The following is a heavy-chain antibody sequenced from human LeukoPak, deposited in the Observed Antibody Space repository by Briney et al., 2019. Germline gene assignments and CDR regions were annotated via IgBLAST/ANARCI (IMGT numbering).Heavy chain of an antibody. Sequence: SETLSLTCAVYGGSFSGYYWSWIRQPPGKGVEWIGEINHSGSTNYNPSLKSRVTISVDTSKNQFSLKLSSVTAADTSVYYCARAYCSSTSCHGPLDPWGQGTLVTVSS. V-gene: IGHV4-34*01. CDR3: ARAYCSSTSCHGPLDP. CDR2: INHSGST. CDR1: GGSFSGYY. D-gene: IGHD2-2*01. J-gene: IGHJ5*02.